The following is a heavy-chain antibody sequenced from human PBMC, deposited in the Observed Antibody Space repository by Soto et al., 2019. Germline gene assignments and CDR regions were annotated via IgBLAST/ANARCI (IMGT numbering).Heavy chain of an antibody. Sequence: AGGSLRLSCAASGFTFSSYAMSWVRQAPGKGLEWVSAISGSGGSTYYADSVKGRFTISRDNSKNTLYLQMNSLRAEDTAVYYCAKGLRSLSIVATIKWDYWGQGTLVTLSS. J-gene: IGHJ4*02. V-gene: IGHV3-23*01. CDR1: GFTFSSYA. D-gene: IGHD5-12*01. CDR3: AKGLRSLSIVATIKWDY. CDR2: ISGSGGST.